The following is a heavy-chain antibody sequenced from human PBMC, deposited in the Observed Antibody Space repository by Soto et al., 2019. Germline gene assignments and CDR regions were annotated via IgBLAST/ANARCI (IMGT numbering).Heavy chain of an antibody. D-gene: IGHD6-13*01. CDR3: ARDRYSSSWTYYYYGMDV. Sequence: SETLSLTCAVYGGSFSCYYWSWIRQPPGKGLEWIGEINHSGSTNYNPSLKSRVTISVDTSKNQFSLKLSSVTAADTAVYYCARDRYSSSWTYYYYGMDVWGQGTTVTVSS. V-gene: IGHV4-34*01. J-gene: IGHJ6*02. CDR1: GGSFSCYY. CDR2: INHSGST.